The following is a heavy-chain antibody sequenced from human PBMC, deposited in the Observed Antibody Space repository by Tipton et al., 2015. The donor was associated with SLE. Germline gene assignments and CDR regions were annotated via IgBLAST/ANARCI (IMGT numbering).Heavy chain of an antibody. CDR2: TYARAAT. CDR3: ARISFGDYPDA. J-gene: IGHJ5*02. D-gene: IGHD4-17*01. CDR1: GFTFTTYA. Sequence: SLRLSCAASGFTFTTYAFSWVRQAPGKGLEWVSLTYARAATYYAESVKGRFTISRDDPKNTLFLQMNSLRPEDTAIYYCARISFGDYPDAWGPGTPVTVSP. V-gene: IGHV3-23*03.